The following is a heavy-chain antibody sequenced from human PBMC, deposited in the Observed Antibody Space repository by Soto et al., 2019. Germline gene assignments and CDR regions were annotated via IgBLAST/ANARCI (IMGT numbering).Heavy chain of an antibody. Sequence: GASVKVSCKASGGTFSSYAISWVRQAPGQGLEWMGGIIPIFGTANYAQKFQGRVTITADESTSTAYMELSSLRSEDTAVYYCAREVATITGIWGYFDYWGQGTLVTVSS. CDR2: IIPIFGTA. CDR3: AREVATITGIWGYFDY. J-gene: IGHJ4*02. CDR1: GGTFSSYA. V-gene: IGHV1-69*13. D-gene: IGHD5-12*01.